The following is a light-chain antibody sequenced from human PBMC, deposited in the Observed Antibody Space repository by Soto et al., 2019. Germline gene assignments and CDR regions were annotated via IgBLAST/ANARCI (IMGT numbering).Light chain of an antibody. CDR3: TSYTITNTVV. CDR1: SGDVGGYDY. V-gene: IGLV2-14*03. J-gene: IGLJ2*01. CDR2: NVN. Sequence: QSALTQVASVSGSPGQSITISCTGTSGDVGGYDYVSWYQQHPGKAPKLMIYNVNYRPSGVSNRFSGSKSGNTASLTISGLQAEGEASYYCTSYTITNTVVFGGGTKLTV.